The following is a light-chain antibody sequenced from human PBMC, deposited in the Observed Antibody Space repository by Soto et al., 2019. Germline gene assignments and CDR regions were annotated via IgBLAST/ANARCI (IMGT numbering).Light chain of an antibody. J-gene: IGLJ1*01. CDR1: SSDVGGYKY. CDR3: SSYTSIETPYV. Sequence: QSALTQPASVSGSPGQSITISCTGTSSDVGGYKYVSWYQKHPDKAPKLIIYVVSNRPSGVSNRFSGSKSGNTASLTISGLQAEDEADYYCSSYTSIETPYVFGTGTKLTVL. CDR2: VVS. V-gene: IGLV2-14*01.